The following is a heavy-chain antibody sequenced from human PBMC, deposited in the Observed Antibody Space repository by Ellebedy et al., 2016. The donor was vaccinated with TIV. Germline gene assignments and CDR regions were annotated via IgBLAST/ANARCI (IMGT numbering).Heavy chain of an antibody. V-gene: IGHV1-18*01. CDR2: ISAYNGNT. D-gene: IGHD6-19*01. J-gene: IGHJ4*02. CDR1: GYTFTSYG. Sequence: ASVKVSXXASGYTFTSYGISWVRQAPGQGLEWMGWISAYNGNTNYAQKLQGRVTMTTDTSTSTAYMELRSLRSDDTAVYYCARDRTLYSSGWYAGDYWGQGTLVTVSS. CDR3: ARDRTLYSSGWYAGDY.